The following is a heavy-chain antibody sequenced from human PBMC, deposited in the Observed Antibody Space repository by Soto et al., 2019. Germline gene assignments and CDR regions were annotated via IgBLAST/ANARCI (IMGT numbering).Heavy chain of an antibody. CDR1: GFTFSSYG. D-gene: IGHD2-2*01. V-gene: IGHV3-33*01. Sequence: QVQLVESGGGVVQPGRSLRLSCAASGFTFSSYGMHWVRQAPGKGLEWVAVIWYDGSNKYYADSVKGRFTISRDNYKNTLDLQMNSLRAEDTAVYYCASRYCSSTSCPTETPYVRGKGTTVTVAS. J-gene: IGHJ6*04. CDR2: IWYDGSNK. CDR3: ASRYCSSTSCPTETPYV.